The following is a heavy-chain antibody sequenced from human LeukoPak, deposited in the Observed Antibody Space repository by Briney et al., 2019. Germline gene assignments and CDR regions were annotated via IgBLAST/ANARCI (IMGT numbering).Heavy chain of an antibody. Sequence: ASVKVSCKASGYTFTSYYMHWVRQAPGQGLEWMGIINPSGGSTSYAQKFQGRVTMTRDTSISTAYMELSRLRSDDTAVYYCARDLYCGGDCYTDYWGQGTLVTVSS. J-gene: IGHJ4*02. D-gene: IGHD2-21*02. CDR2: INPSGGST. V-gene: IGHV1-46*01. CDR3: ARDLYCGGDCYTDY. CDR1: GYTFTSYY.